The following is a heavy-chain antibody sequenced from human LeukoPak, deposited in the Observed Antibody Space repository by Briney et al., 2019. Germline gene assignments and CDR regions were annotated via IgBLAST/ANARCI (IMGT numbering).Heavy chain of an antibody. CDR3: AKDYYVPND. CDR1: EFTVSRNY. CDR2: ISGDALII. J-gene: IGHJ4*02. V-gene: IGHV3-23*01. Sequence: GGSLRLSCTASEFTVSRNYMLWVRQAPGKGLEWVSAISGDALIIYTADSVKGRFTISRDNFKNTVYLQMNSLRAEDTAVYYCAKDYYVPNDWGQGTLVTVSS. D-gene: IGHD3-22*01.